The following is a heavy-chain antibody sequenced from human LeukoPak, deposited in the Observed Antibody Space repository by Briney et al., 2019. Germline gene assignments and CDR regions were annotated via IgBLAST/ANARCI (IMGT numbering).Heavy chain of an antibody. CDR2: IRYDGSNK. J-gene: IGHJ4*02. D-gene: IGHD3-22*01. CDR1: GFTFSSYG. V-gene: IGHV3-30*02. CDR3: AKVMIVVVTTRGAFDY. Sequence: GGSLRLSCAASGFTFSSYGMHWVRQAPGKGLEWVAFIRYDGSNKYYADSVKGRFTISRDNSKNTLYLQMNSLRAEDTAVYYCAKVMIVVVTTRGAFDYWGQGTLVTVSS.